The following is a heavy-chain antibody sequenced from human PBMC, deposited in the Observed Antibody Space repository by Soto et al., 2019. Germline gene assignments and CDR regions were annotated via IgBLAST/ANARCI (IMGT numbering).Heavy chain of an antibody. CDR1: GYSFTSYW. J-gene: IGHJ6*02. V-gene: IGHV5-51*01. CDR3: ARSMVRGAYYYYGMDV. Sequence: GESLKISCKGSGYSFTSYWIGWVSQMPGKGLEWMGIIYPGDSDTRYSPSFQGQVTISADKSISTAYLQWSSLKASDTAMYYCARSMVRGAYYYYGMDVWGQGTTVTVSS. CDR2: IYPGDSDT. D-gene: IGHD3-10*01.